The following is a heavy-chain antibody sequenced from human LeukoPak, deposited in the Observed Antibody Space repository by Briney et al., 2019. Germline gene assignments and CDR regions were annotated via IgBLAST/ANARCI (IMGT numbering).Heavy chain of an antibody. CDR2: FDPEDGET. V-gene: IGHV1-24*01. Sequence: ASVKVSCKVSGYTLTELSMHWVRQAPGKGLEWMGGFDPEDGETIYAQKFQGRVTMTTDTSTSTAYMELRSLRSDDTAVYYCARDTALVAVGATDYWGQGTLVTVSS. D-gene: IGHD1-26*01. J-gene: IGHJ4*02. CDR1: GYTLTELS. CDR3: ARDTALVAVGATDY.